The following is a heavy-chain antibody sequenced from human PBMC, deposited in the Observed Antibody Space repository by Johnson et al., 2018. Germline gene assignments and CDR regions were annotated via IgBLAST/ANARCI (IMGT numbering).Heavy chain of an antibody. V-gene: IGHV3-30*18. CDR1: GFTFSSYG. J-gene: IGHJ6*02. CDR2: ISYDGSNK. Sequence: QVQLVQSGGGVVQPGRSLRLSCAASGFTFSSYGMHWVRQAPGKGLEWVAVISYDGSNKYYADSVKGRFTISRDNSMNTLYLQMNSLRARDTAVYYCAKDRSSGSISRYYYYGMDVWGQGTTVTVSS. D-gene: IGHD3-22*01. CDR3: AKDRSSGSISRYYYYGMDV.